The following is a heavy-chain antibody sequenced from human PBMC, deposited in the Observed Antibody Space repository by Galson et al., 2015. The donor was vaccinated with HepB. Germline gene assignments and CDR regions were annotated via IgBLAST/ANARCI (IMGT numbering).Heavy chain of an antibody. CDR3: AKGIAAAGSNAIDY. J-gene: IGHJ4*02. D-gene: IGHD6-13*01. CDR2: VSGSGGST. V-gene: IGHV3-23*01. CDR1: GFTFSSYA. Sequence: LRLSCAASGFTFSSYAMSWVRQAPGKGLEWVSAVSGSGGSTDYADSVKGRITISRDNSKNTLYLQMNSLRVEDTAVYYCAKGIAAAGSNAIDYWGQGTLVPVSS.